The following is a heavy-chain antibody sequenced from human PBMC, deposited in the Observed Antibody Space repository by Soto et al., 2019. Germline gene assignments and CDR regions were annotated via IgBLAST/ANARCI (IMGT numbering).Heavy chain of an antibody. V-gene: IGHV4-59*08. CDR1: GGSISSYY. J-gene: IGHJ4*02. Sequence: SETLSLTYTVSGGSISSYYWSWIRQPPGKGLEWIGYIYYSGSTNYNPSLKSRVTISVDTSKNQFSLKLSSVTAADTAVYYCARRYGTSFDYWGQGTLVTVSS. D-gene: IGHD5-18*01. CDR2: IYYSGST. CDR3: ARRYGTSFDY.